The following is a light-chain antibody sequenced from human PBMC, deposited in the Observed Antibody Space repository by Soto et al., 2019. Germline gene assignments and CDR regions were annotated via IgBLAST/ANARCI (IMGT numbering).Light chain of an antibody. CDR1: SSDVGSFNY. J-gene: IGLJ3*02. CDR3: SSYAGSNNWV. CDR2: EVT. V-gene: IGLV2-8*01. Sequence: QSALTQPPSASGSPGQSVTFSCTGTSSDVGSFNYVSWYQQHPGKAPKLMIYEVTKRPSGVPDRFSGSKSGNTASLTVSGLQAEDEADYYCSSYAGSNNWVFGGGTKVTVL.